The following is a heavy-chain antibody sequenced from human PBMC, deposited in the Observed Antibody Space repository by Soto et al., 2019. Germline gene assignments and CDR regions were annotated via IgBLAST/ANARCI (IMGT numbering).Heavy chain of an antibody. CDR2: ISYDGSNK. J-gene: IGHJ4*02. D-gene: IGHD2-15*01. Sequence: QVQLVESGGGVVQPGRSLRLSCAASGFTFSSYGMHWVRQAPGKGLEWVAVISYDGSNKYYADSVKGRFTISRDNSKNTLYLQMNSLRAEDTAVYYCAKDRAVVAAYFDYWGQGTLVTVSS. V-gene: IGHV3-30*18. CDR3: AKDRAVVAAYFDY. CDR1: GFTFSSYG.